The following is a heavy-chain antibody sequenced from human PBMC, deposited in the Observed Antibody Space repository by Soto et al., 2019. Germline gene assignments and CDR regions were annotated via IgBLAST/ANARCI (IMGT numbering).Heavy chain of an antibody. CDR2: IKQDGSEK. V-gene: IGHV3-7*01. CDR3: ARGAYAYGDYVDAFDI. D-gene: IGHD4-17*01. J-gene: IGHJ3*02. CDR1: GFTFSNYW. Sequence: EVQLVESGGGLVQPGGSLRLSCVVSGFTFSNYWMSWVRQAPGKGLEWVADIKQDGSEKYYVDSVKGRFTISRDNAKNSLYLQMNSLRSEDTAMYYCARGAYAYGDYVDAFDIWGQGTMVTVSS.